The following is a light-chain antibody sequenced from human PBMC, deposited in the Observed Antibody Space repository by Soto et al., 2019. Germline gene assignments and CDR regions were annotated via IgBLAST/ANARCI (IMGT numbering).Light chain of an antibody. V-gene: IGKV3-20*01. CDR2: GAS. CDR3: HQYGSSPRT. Sequence: EIVLTQSTGTLSLSPGERATLSCRASQSVSSYLAWYQQKPGQAPRLLIYGASSRATGIPDRFSGSGSGTDFTLTISRLEPEDFAVYYCHQYGSSPRTFGQGTKVEIK. J-gene: IGKJ1*01. CDR1: QSVSSY.